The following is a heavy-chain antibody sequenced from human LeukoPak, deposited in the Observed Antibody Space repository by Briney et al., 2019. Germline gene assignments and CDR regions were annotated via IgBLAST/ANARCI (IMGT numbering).Heavy chain of an antibody. CDR1: GGSFSGYY. J-gene: IGHJ5*02. V-gene: IGHV4-34*01. CDR2: INHSGST. Sequence: SETLSLTCAVHGGSFSGYYWSWIRQPPGKGLEWIGEINHSGSTNYNPSLKSRVTISVDTSKNQFSLKLSSVTAADTAVYYCARGSGTEFDPWGQGTLVTVSS. D-gene: IGHD6-13*01. CDR3: ARGSGTEFDP.